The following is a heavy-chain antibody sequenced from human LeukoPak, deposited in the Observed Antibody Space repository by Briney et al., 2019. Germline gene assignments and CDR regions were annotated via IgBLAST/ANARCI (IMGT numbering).Heavy chain of an antibody. V-gene: IGHV5-51*01. Sequence: GESLKISCQGSGSSFTSYWIGWVRQLPGKGLEWMGIIYPGDSDTRYSPSFQGQVTISADKSISTAYLQWSSLKASDTAMYYCARLKTEMATIDYWGQGTLVTVSS. CDR2: IYPGDSDT. J-gene: IGHJ4*02. CDR1: GSSFTSYW. CDR3: ARLKTEMATIDY. D-gene: IGHD5-24*01.